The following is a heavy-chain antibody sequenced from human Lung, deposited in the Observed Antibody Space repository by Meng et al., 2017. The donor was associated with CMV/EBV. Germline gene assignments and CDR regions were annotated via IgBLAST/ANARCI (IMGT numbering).Heavy chain of an antibody. V-gene: IGHV4-39*01. D-gene: IGHD3-3*01. CDR3: ARDATIFGLVDPYYYGMDV. CDR1: GGSISSSSYY. Sequence: SXTLSLXCTVSGGSISSSSYYWGCIRQPPGKGLEWIGSIDYSGSTYHNPSLKSRVTISVDTSKNQFSLKLSSVTAADTAVYYCARDATIFGLVDPYYYGMDVXGQGXTVTVSS. J-gene: IGHJ6*02. CDR2: IDYSGST.